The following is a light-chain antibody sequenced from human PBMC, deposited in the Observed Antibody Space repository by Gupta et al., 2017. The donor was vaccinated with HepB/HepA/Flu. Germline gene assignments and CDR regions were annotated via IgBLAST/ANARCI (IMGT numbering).Light chain of an antibody. CDR3: AAWDDSLNGWV. J-gene: IGLJ3*02. V-gene: IGLV1-44*01. Sequence: QSVLTQPPSASGTPGQTVTISCSGSRSNIGSNAVNWYQHLPGTAPKLLIYSNSQRPSGVPDRFSGSRSGTSVFLAISGLQSEDEADYYCAAWDDSLNGWVFGGGTKLTVL. CDR2: SNS. CDR1: RSNIGSNA.